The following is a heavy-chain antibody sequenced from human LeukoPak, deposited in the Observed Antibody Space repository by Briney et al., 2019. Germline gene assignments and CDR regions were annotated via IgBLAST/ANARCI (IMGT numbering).Heavy chain of an antibody. J-gene: IGHJ6*02. CDR2: ISGSGGST. CDR3: ARDSFVVLGRYYYYYYGMDV. Sequence: TGGSLRLSCAASGFTFSSYAMSWVRQAPGKGLEWVSAISGSGGSTYYADSVKGRFTISRDNSKNTLYLQMNSLRAEDTAVYYCARDSFVVLGRYYYYYYGMDVWGQGTTVTVSS. CDR1: GFTFSSYA. D-gene: IGHD2-21*01. V-gene: IGHV3-23*01.